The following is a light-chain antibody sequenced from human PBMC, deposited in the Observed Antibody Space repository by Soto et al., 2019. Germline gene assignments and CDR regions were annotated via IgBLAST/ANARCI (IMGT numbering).Light chain of an antibody. CDR3: QQRDDWPIT. CDR2: DAS. J-gene: IGKJ5*01. V-gene: IGKV3-11*01. Sequence: EVVLTQSPDTLSLAPGDRATLSCRASVSVSTSLAWYQQKPGQAPRLLIYDASNRAAGIPARFRGTGSGTDFTLTISSVEAEDFAVYYCQQRDDWPITFGQGTRLEI. CDR1: VSVSTS.